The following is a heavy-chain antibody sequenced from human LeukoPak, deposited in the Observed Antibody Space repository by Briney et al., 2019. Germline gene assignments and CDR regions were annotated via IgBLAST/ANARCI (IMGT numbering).Heavy chain of an antibody. D-gene: IGHD4-11*01. CDR1: GFAFSSFA. J-gene: IGHJ4*02. Sequence: GRSLRLSCAASGFAFSSFAMTWVRQSPGKGLEWVSSVSDSGVNTYYAGSVRGRFTVSRDNFKNILYLQMNSLTVEDTAFYYCSKGRGSTLTNIDFWGQGALVTVSS. CDR3: SKGRGSTLTNIDF. V-gene: IGHV3-23*01. CDR2: VSDSGVNT.